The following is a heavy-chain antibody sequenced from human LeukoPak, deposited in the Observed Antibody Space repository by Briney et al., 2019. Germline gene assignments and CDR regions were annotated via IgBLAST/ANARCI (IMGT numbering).Heavy chain of an antibody. CDR1: GGTFSSYA. CDR2: ISAYNGNT. D-gene: IGHD1-7*01. V-gene: IGHV1-18*01. J-gene: IGHJ6*03. CDR3: ATQHNWNYIRSYYYYMDV. Sequence: ASVKVSCKASGGTFSSYAISWVRQAPGQGLEWMGWISAYNGNTNYAQKLQGRVTMTTDTSTSTAYMELRSLRSDDTAVYYCATQHNWNYIRSYYYYMDVWGKGTTVTVSS.